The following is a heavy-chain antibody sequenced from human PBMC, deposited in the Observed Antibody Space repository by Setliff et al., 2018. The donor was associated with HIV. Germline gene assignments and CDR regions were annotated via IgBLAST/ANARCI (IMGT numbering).Heavy chain of an antibody. D-gene: IGHD3-16*01. CDR2: IYASGST. Sequence: PSETLSLTCTVSGGSISSGNHYWAWIRQPAGKRLEWIGHIYASGSTYYNPSLNSRASISVDTSNSQVSLRLTSVTAADTAVYYCAREIPFRGNANMWDYYAMDVWGQGITVTVSS. CDR1: GGSISSGNHY. V-gene: IGHV4-61*09. CDR3: AREIPFRGNANMWDYYAMDV. J-gene: IGHJ6*02.